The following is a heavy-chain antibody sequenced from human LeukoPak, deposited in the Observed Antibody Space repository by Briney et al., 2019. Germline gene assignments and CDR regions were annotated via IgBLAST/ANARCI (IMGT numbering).Heavy chain of an antibody. Sequence: ASVKVSCKASGYTFTSYDINWVRQATGQGLEWMGWINPNSGNTGYAQKFQGRVTMTRNTSTSTAYMELSSLRSEDTAVYYCARAGPYDILTGYSPIDYWGQGTLVTVSS. D-gene: IGHD3-9*01. CDR1: GYTFTSYD. J-gene: IGHJ4*02. CDR2: INPNSGNT. V-gene: IGHV1-8*01. CDR3: ARAGPYDILTGYSPIDY.